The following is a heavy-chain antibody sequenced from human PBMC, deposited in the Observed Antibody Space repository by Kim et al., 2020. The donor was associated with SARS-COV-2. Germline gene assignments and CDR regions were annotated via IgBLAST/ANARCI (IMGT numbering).Heavy chain of an antibody. CDR2: INTDVTST. CDR3: ARGGEVSRPSGSYGDC. Sequence: GGSLRLSCAASGFTFSSHWMLWVRQAPGKGLVWVSRINTDVTSTTYADSVKGRFTISRDNAKNTLYLQMNSLRPEDTAVYYCARGGEVSRPSGSYGDCWGQGTLVTVSS. D-gene: IGHD1-26*01. J-gene: IGHJ4*02. V-gene: IGHV3-74*01. CDR1: GFTFSSHW.